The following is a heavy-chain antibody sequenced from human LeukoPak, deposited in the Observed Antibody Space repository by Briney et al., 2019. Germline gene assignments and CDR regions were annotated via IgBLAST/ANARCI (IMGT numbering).Heavy chain of an antibody. CDR3: ARGGMADY. Sequence: PSETLSLTCTVSGGSISSGSYYWSWIRQPAGKGLEWIGRIYSTGSTNYSPSLKSRVTISVDTSKNQFSLMLSSVTAADTAMYYCARGGMADYWGQGTLVTVSS. J-gene: IGHJ4*02. D-gene: IGHD3-16*01. V-gene: IGHV4-61*02. CDR1: GGSISSGSYY. CDR2: IYSTGST.